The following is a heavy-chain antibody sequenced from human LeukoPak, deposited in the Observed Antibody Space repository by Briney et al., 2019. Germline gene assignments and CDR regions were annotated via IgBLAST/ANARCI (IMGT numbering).Heavy chain of an antibody. J-gene: IGHJ4*02. Sequence: GGSLRLSCAASGFSFSNYAMSWVRQAPGKGLEWVSAISGSGGSTYYADSVKGRFTISRDNSKNTLYLQMNSLRAEDTAVYYCAKDVVVVIATTNFDYWGQGTLVTVSS. CDR3: AKDVVVVIATTNFDY. CDR2: ISGSGGST. CDR1: GFSFSNYA. V-gene: IGHV3-23*01. D-gene: IGHD2-21*01.